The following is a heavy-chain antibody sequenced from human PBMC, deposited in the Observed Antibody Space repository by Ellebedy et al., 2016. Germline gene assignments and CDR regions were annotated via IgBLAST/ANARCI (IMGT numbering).Heavy chain of an antibody. V-gene: IGHV3-9*01. CDR2: ISWNSGSI. J-gene: IGHJ6*03. CDR3: ARDYYYYYMDA. CDR1: GFTFDDYA. Sequence: GGSLRLXXAASGFTFDDYAMHWVRQAPGKGLEWVSGISWNSGSIGYADSVKGRFTISRDNAKNSLYLQLTSLRAEDTAMYYCARDYYYYYMDAWGKGTTVTVSS.